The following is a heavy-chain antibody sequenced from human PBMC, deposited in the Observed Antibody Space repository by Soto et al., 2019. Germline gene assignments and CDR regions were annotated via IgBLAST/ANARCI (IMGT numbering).Heavy chain of an antibody. CDR2: IYYSGST. Sequence: PSETLSLTCTVSGGSISSGDYYWSWIRQPPGKGLEWIGYIYYSGSTYYNPSLKSRVTISVDTSKNQFSLKLSSVTAADTAVYYCARDSKYYYDSSGYSIWGQGTLVTVSS. CDR3: ARDSKYYYDSSGYSI. D-gene: IGHD3-22*01. V-gene: IGHV4-30-4*01. J-gene: IGHJ4*02. CDR1: GGSISSGDYY.